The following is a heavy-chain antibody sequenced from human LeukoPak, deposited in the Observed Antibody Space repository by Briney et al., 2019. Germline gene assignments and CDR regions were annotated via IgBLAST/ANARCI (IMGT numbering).Heavy chain of an antibody. V-gene: IGHV3-11*04. Sequence: GGSLRLSCAASGFTLTDHYMSWVRQAPGKGLEWVSYISSGGDIIYYADSVKGRFTISRDNAKNSLFLQMNSLRAEDTAVYYCTREDYYYASGHWAQGTLVTVSS. CDR2: ISSGGDII. J-gene: IGHJ4*02. CDR3: TREDYYYASGH. CDR1: GFTLTDHY. D-gene: IGHD3-10*01.